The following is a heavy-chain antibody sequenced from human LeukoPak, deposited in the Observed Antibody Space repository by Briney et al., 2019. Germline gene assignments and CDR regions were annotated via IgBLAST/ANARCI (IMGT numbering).Heavy chain of an antibody. Sequence: ASVKVSCKASGYTFTSYGISWVRQAPGQGLEWMGIINPSGGSTSYAQKFQGRVTMTRDMSTSTAYMELSRLRSDDTAIYYCTRGYYDSSDFEYFHHWGQGTLVTVSS. J-gene: IGHJ1*01. V-gene: IGHV1-46*01. CDR2: INPSGGST. D-gene: IGHD3-22*01. CDR1: GYTFTSYG. CDR3: TRGYYDSSDFEYFHH.